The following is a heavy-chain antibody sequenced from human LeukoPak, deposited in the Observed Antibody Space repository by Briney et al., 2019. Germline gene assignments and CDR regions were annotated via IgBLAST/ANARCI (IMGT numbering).Heavy chain of an antibody. CDR3: ARAVGDGYTLYYYYYYMDV. Sequence: SETLSLTCAVYGGSFSGYYWSWLRQPPGKGLEWIGDIYYSGSTNYNPSLKSRVAISVDTSKNQFSLKLSSVTAADTAVYYCARAVGDGYTLYYYYYYMDVWGKGTTVTISS. CDR1: GGSFSGYY. V-gene: IGHV4-59*01. D-gene: IGHD5-24*01. CDR2: IYYSGST. J-gene: IGHJ6*03.